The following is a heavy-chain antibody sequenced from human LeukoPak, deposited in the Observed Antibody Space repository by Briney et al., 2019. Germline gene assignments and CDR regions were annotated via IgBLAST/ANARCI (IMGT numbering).Heavy chain of an antibody. CDR2: IKSDGSTT. Sequence: QPGGSLRLSCAASGFTFSSYWMHWVRQAPGKGLVWFSRIKSDGSTTTYADSVKGRFTISRDNAKNTLYLQMNSLRAEDTAVYYCARVVDTHFDYWGQGTLVTVSS. D-gene: IGHD5-18*01. CDR1: GFTFSSYW. J-gene: IGHJ4*02. V-gene: IGHV3-74*01. CDR3: ARVVDTHFDY.